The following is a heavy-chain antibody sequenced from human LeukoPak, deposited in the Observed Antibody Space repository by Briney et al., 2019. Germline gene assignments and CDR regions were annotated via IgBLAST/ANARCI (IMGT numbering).Heavy chain of an antibody. D-gene: IGHD4-23*01. CDR3: AKDYGGSSDAFDI. V-gene: IGHV3-23*01. J-gene: IGHJ3*02. Sequence: PGGSLRLSCAASGFTFSNYGMHWDRQAPGKGLEWVSSISGSGTSTYYADSVKGRFTISRDKPKNTLYLQMNSLGAEDTALYSCAKDYGGSSDAFDIWGQGTMVTVSS. CDR1: GFTFSNYG. CDR2: ISGSGTST.